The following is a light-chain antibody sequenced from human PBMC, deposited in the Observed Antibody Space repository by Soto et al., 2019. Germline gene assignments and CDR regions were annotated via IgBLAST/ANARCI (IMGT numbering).Light chain of an antibody. CDR1: SSDDGSYNL. CDR2: EDD. Sequence: SALTQPASVSGSPGQSITISCTGTSSDDGSYNLVSWYQQYPGKAPKLMIFEDDERPSGVSNRFSGSKSGNTASLTISGLQAEDEADYYCYSYAGRSTAVFGGGTKLTVL. V-gene: IGLV2-23*01. CDR3: YSYAGRSTAV. J-gene: IGLJ2*01.